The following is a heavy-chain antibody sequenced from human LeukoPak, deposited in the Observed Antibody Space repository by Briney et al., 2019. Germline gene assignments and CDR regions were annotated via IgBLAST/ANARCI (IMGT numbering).Heavy chain of an antibody. CDR2: IIPIFGTA. CDR3: AGSSTSFNKGYYYYYMDV. Sequence: AASVKVSCKASGGTFSSYAISWVRQAPGQGLEWMGGIIPIFGTANYAQKFQGRVTLTTDESTSTAYMELSSLRSEDTAVYYCAGSSTSFNKGYYYYYMDVWGKGTTVTVSS. D-gene: IGHD2-2*01. V-gene: IGHV1-69*05. J-gene: IGHJ6*03. CDR1: GGTFSSYA.